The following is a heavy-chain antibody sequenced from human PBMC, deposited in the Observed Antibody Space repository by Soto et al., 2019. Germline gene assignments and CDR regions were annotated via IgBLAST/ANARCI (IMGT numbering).Heavy chain of an antibody. CDR1: GGSFSGYY. CDR2: INHSGST. J-gene: IGHJ6*02. Sequence: QVLLQQWGAGLLKASETLSLTCAVYGGSFSGYYWNWIRQSPGKGLEWIGEINHSGSTKYKPSLRSRVTMSVDTSKNQFSLKLSYVAAADTAVYYCAREGGTDYDVWSGYYGHHYGMDVWGQGTTVTVTS. D-gene: IGHD3-3*01. V-gene: IGHV4-34*01. CDR3: AREGGTDYDVWSGYYGHHYGMDV.